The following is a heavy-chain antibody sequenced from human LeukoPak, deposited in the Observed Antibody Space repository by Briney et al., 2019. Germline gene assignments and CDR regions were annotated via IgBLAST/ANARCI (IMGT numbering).Heavy chain of an antibody. D-gene: IGHD3-3*01. Sequence: PGGSLRLSCAASGFTFSSSAMSWVRQAPGKGLEWVSGISTGGGSTLYADSVKGRFTISRDNSKNTLYLQMNSLRAEDTAVYYCAKELNRDFWSGYSLYGMDVWGQGTTVTVSS. CDR2: ISTGGGST. CDR1: GFTFSSSA. V-gene: IGHV3-23*01. CDR3: AKELNRDFWSGYSLYGMDV. J-gene: IGHJ6*02.